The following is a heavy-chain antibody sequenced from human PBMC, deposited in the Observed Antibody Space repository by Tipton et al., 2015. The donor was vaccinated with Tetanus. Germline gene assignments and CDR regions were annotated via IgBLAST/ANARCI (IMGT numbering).Heavy chain of an antibody. D-gene: IGHD3-16*01. CDR2: IKQDGSAL. CDR1: GFTFSNYC. V-gene: IGHV3-7*01. J-gene: IGHJ3*02. CDR3: ARAISSRWGKHDAFDI. Sequence: SLRLSCVASGFTFSNYCMTWVRQAPGKGLEWVANIKQDGSALYYVDSVKGRFTFSRDNAKNSLYLQVNTLRVEDTAVYFCARAISSRWGKHDAFDIWGQGTVVTVSS.